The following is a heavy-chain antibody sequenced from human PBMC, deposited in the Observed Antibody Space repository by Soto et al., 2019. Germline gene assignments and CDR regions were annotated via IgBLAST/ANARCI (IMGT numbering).Heavy chain of an antibody. J-gene: IGHJ6*02. CDR3: AKDIVLMVYATPYYYYYYGMDV. D-gene: IGHD2-8*01. V-gene: IGHV3-23*01. Sequence: EVQLLESGGGLVQPGGSLRLSCAASGFSFSTYAMTWVRQAPGKGLEWVSGISGNSGSTYYADSVKGRFTISRDNSKNTLYLQMNSLRAEDTAVYYCAKDIVLMVYATPYYYYYYGMDVWGQGTTVTVSS. CDR2: ISGNSGST. CDR1: GFSFSTYA.